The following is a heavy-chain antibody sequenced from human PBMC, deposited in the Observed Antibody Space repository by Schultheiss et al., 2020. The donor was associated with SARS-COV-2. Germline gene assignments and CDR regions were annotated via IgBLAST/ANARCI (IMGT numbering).Heavy chain of an antibody. Sequence: SETLSLTCTVSGGSVSSGGYYWSWIRQHPGKGLEWIGYIYYSGSTYYNPSLKSRVTISVDTSKNQFSLKLSSVTAADTAVYYCARGPYYSGYDGGDWFDPWGQGTLVTVSS. J-gene: IGHJ5*02. V-gene: IGHV4-30-4*08. CDR3: ARGPYYSGYDGGDWFDP. D-gene: IGHD5-12*01. CDR1: GGSVSSGGYY. CDR2: IYYSGST.